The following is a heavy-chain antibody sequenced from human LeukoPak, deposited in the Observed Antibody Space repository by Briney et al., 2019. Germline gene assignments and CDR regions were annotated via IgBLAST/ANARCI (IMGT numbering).Heavy chain of an antibody. Sequence: GGSLRLSCAASGFTFSRYGMHWVRQAPGKGLEWVAVISYDGSNKYYADSVKGRFTISRDNAKNSLYLQMNSLRAEDTAVYYCARERKYDSNFDYWGQGTLVTVSS. V-gene: IGHV3-30*03. CDR3: ARERKYDSNFDY. J-gene: IGHJ4*02. CDR2: ISYDGSNK. CDR1: GFTFSRYG. D-gene: IGHD1-1*01.